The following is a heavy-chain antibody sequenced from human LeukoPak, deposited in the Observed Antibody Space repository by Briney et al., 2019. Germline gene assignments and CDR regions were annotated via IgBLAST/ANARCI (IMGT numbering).Heavy chain of an antibody. Sequence: PGRSLRLSCAASGFTFSSYAMHRVRQAPGKGLERVAVISYDGSNKYYADSVKGRFTISRDNSKNTLYLQMNSLRAEDTAVYYCARDSTIFGVVIFSYFDYWGQGTLVTVSS. CDR1: GFTFSSYA. CDR3: ARDSTIFGVVIFSYFDY. V-gene: IGHV3-30*01. D-gene: IGHD3-3*01. CDR2: ISYDGSNK. J-gene: IGHJ4*02.